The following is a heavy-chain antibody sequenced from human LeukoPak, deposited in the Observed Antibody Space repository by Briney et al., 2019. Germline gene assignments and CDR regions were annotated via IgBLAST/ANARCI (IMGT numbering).Heavy chain of an antibody. CDR1: GFTFSSYA. CDR2: ISYDGSNK. V-gene: IGHV3-30-3*01. CDR3: ARVRFLEWLLYDY. Sequence: PGGSLRLSCAASGFTFSSYAMHWVRQAPGKGLEWVAVISYDGSNKYYADSVKGRFTISRDNSKNTLYLQMNSLRAEDTAVYHCARVRFLEWLLYDYWGQGTLVTVSS. J-gene: IGHJ4*02. D-gene: IGHD3-3*01.